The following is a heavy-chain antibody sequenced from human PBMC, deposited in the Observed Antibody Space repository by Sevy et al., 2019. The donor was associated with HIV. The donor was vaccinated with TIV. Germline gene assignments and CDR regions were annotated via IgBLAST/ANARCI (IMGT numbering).Heavy chain of an antibody. D-gene: IGHD1-26*01. V-gene: IGHV4-59*08. CDR3: AGENAWGRGYS. CDR1: GGSITSLY. J-gene: IGHJ4*02. Sequence: SETLSLTCTVSGGSITSLYWNWIRQPPGKGLKWIANIYYNGHINYNPSLKSGVTLSLDTSKNQSSLRLSSVTAADTAMYYCAGENAWGRGYSWGQGTLVTVSS. CDR2: IYYNGHI.